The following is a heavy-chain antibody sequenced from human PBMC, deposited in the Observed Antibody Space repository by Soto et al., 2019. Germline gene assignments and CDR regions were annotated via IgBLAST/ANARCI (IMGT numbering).Heavy chain of an antibody. CDR1: GYTFTGYY. CDR2: INPSGGST. D-gene: IGHD6-13*01. V-gene: IGHV1-46*01. CDR3: AKEAAGTHYYYYGMDV. J-gene: IGHJ6*04. Sequence: ASVKVSCKASGYTFTGYYMHWVRQAPGQGLEWMGIINPSGGSTSYAQKFQGRVTMTRDTSTSTVYTELSSLRSEDTAVYYCAKEAAGTHYYYYGMDVWGKGTKVTVS.